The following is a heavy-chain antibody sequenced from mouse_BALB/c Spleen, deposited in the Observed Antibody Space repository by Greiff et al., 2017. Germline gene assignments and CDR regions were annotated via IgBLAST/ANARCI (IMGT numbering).Heavy chain of an antibody. V-gene: IGHV5-6-5*01. Sequence: EVMLVESGGGLVKPGGSLKLSCAASGFTFSSYAMSWVRQTPEKRLEWVASISSGGSTYYPDSVKGRFTISRDNARNILYLQMSSLRSEDTAMYYCARGGFITTVVATDYWGQGTTLTVSS. D-gene: IGHD1-1*01. CDR1: GFTFSSYA. CDR3: ARGGFITTVVATDY. J-gene: IGHJ2*01. CDR2: ISSGGST.